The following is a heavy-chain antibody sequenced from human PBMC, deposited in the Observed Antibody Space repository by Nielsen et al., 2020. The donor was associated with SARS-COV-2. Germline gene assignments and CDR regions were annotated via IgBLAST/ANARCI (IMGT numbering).Heavy chain of an antibody. J-gene: IGHJ3*01. V-gene: IGHV3-7*03. CDR2: IKQDGSDK. CDR1: GFTFSRYW. Sequence: GESVKISCAASGFTFSRYWTSWVRQAPGKGLEWVANIKQDGSDKYYLDSVKGRFTISRDNAKNSLYLQMNSLRAEDTAIYYCARCQGYCSSTSCYGAFDVWGQGTMVTVSS. D-gene: IGHD2-2*01. CDR3: ARCQGYCSSTSCYGAFDV.